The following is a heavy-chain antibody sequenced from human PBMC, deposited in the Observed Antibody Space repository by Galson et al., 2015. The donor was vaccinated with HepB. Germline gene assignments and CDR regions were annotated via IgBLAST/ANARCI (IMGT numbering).Heavy chain of an antibody. V-gene: IGHV3-73*01. CDR2: IRTTANSYAT. D-gene: IGHD6-25*01. CDR3: TNDSRGYIDA. J-gene: IGHJ6*02. Sequence: SLGLSCAASGFTFSGSDMHWVREASGKGLEWIGRIRTTANSYATTYSASVKGGVPISRDDSKNTAYLQMNSLKIEDTAVYYCTNDSRGYIDAWGQGTTVTVSS. CDR1: GFTFSGSD.